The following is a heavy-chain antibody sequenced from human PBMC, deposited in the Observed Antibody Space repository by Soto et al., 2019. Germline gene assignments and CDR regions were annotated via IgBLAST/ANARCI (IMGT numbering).Heavy chain of an antibody. Sequence: SETLSLTCTVSGGSISSSSYYWGWIRQPPGKGLEWIGTIYYSGSTYYNPSLKSRVTISVDTSKNQFSLKLSSVTAADTAVYCCARNYYDGSGYYFWGQGTLVTVSS. CDR3: ARNYYDGSGYYF. D-gene: IGHD3-22*01. J-gene: IGHJ4*02. CDR2: IYYSGST. V-gene: IGHV4-39*01. CDR1: GGSISSSSYY.